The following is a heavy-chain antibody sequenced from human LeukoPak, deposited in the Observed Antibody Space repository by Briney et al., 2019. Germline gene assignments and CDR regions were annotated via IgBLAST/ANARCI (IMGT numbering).Heavy chain of an antibody. CDR3: AKGPKYYDILTGPEYFQH. Sequence: GASLRLSCAASGFTFSSCAMSWVRQAPGKGLEWVSAISGSGGSTYYADSVKGRFTISRDNSKNTLYLQMNSLRAEDTAVYYRAKGPKYYDILTGPEYFQHWGQGTLVTVSS. CDR2: ISGSGGST. D-gene: IGHD3-9*01. V-gene: IGHV3-23*01. J-gene: IGHJ1*01. CDR1: GFTFSSCA.